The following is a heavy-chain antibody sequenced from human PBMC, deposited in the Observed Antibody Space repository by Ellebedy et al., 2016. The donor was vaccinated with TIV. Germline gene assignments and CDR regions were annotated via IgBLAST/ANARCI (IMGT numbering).Heavy chain of an antibody. V-gene: IGHV3-21*01. Sequence: GGSLRLXXAASGFTFRSYAMHWVRQAPGKGLEWVSSISSSSSYIYYADSVKGRFTISRDNAKNSLYLQMNSLRAEDTAVYYCARVEPFYCSSTSCKNLGSDYWGQGTLVTVSS. J-gene: IGHJ4*02. CDR3: ARVEPFYCSSTSCKNLGSDY. CDR2: ISSSSSYI. CDR1: GFTFRSYA. D-gene: IGHD2-2*01.